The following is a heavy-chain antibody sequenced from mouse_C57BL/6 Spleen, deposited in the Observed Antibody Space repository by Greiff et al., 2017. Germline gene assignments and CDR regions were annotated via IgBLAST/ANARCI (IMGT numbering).Heavy chain of an antibody. J-gene: IGHJ2*01. Sequence: EVQLQESGGGLVKPGGSLKLSCAASGFTFSDYGMHWVRQAPEKGLEWVAYISSGSSTIYYADTVKGRFTISRDNAKNTLFLQMTSLRSEDTAMYYCARGLTGTGFDYWGQGTTLTVSS. CDR1: GFTFSDYG. D-gene: IGHD4-1*01. CDR3: ARGLTGTGFDY. CDR2: ISSGSSTI. V-gene: IGHV5-17*01.